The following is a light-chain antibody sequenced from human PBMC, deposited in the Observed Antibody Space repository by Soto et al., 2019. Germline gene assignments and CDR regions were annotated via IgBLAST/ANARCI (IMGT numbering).Light chain of an antibody. Sequence: QSVLTQPPSVSAAPGQTVTISCSGSSSNIGSNYVSWYQQLPGTAPRLLIYENNKRPSGIPDRFSGSKSGTSATLGITGLQPGDEADYYCATWERGLSAPWVFGGGTKLTVL. CDR2: ENN. CDR1: SSNIGSNY. V-gene: IGLV1-51*02. CDR3: ATWERGLSAPWV. J-gene: IGLJ3*02.